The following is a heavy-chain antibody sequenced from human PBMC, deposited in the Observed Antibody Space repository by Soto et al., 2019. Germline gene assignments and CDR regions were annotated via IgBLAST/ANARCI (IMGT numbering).Heavy chain of an antibody. CDR1: GFTFSSYA. V-gene: IGHV3-23*01. D-gene: IGHD3-16*01. CDR2: ISGSGGST. J-gene: IGHJ4*02. CDR3: AKGPLGTVGGEIDY. Sequence: PGGSLRLSCAASGFTFSSYAMSWVRQAPGKGLEWVSAISGSGGSTYYADSVKGRFTISRDNSKNTLYLQMNSLRAEDTAVYYCAKGPLGTVGGEIDYWGQGTLVTVSS.